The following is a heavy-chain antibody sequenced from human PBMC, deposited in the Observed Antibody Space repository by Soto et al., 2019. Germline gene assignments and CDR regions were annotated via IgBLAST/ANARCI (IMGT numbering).Heavy chain of an antibody. V-gene: IGHV4-30-4*01. Sequence: LSLTCTVSGGSISSGDYYWSWIRQPPGKGLEWIGYIYYSGSTYYNPSLKSRVTISVDTSKNQFSLKLSSVTAADTAVYYCARSDSSGYYSAPRYFDPWGRGTLVTVS. D-gene: IGHD3-22*01. J-gene: IGHJ2*01. CDR2: IYYSGST. CDR1: GGSISSGDYY. CDR3: ARSDSSGYYSAPRYFDP.